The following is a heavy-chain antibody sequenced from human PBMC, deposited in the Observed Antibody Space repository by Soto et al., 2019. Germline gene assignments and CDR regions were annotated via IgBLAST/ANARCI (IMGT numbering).Heavy chain of an antibody. CDR1: GGSFSGYY. D-gene: IGHD6-13*01. V-gene: IGHV4-34*01. Sequence: QVQLQQWGAGLLKPSETLSLTCAVYGGSFSGYYWSWIRQPPGKGLEWIGEINHSGSTNYNPSLKSRLTISVDTSKNQFSLKLSSVTAADTAVYYCARLPPVRSSWYSRDYWGQGTLVTVSS. J-gene: IGHJ4*02. CDR3: ARLPPVRSSWYSRDY. CDR2: INHSGST.